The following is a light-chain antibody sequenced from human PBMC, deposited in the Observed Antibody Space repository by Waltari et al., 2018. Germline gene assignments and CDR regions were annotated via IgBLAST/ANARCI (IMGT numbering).Light chain of an antibody. CDR1: SSNIGAGYD. V-gene: IGLV1-40*01. J-gene: IGLJ2*01. CDR2: GNS. CDR3: QSYDSSLSGYVV. Sequence: QSVLTQPPSVSGAPGQRVTISCTGSSSNIGAGYDVHWYQQLPGTAPKLLIHGNSNRPSGVPDRFPGSKSGTSASLAITGLQAGDEADYYCQSYDSSLSGYVVFGGGTKLTVL.